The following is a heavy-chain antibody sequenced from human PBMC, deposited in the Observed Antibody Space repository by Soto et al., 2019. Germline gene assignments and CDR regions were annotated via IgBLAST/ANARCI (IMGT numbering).Heavy chain of an antibody. Sequence: QVQLVQSGAEVKKPGASVKVSCKASGYTFTSYGISWVRQAPGQGLGWMGWISAYNGNTNYAQKLQGRVTMTTDTSTSTAYMELRSLRSDDTAVYYCAGATGKKWALPNGSGIGYWGQGTLVTVSS. CDR1: GYTFTSYG. CDR3: AGATGKKWALPNGSGIGY. J-gene: IGHJ4*02. D-gene: IGHD1-26*01. CDR2: ISAYNGNT. V-gene: IGHV1-18*01.